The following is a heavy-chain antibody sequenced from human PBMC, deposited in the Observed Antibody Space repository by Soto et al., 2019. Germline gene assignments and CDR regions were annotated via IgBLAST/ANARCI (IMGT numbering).Heavy chain of an antibody. CDR2: ISSSDNII. CDR1: GFTFRDYY. J-gene: IGHJ4*02. D-gene: IGHD3-22*01. Sequence: GGSLGLSFSASGFTFRDYYMSWIRQAPGKGLEWVSYISSSDNIIYYADSVKGRFTISRDNAKNSLYLQMNSLRAEDTAVYYCARDRGYYDSSGYFDYWGQGP. CDR3: ARDRGYYDSSGYFDY. V-gene: IGHV3-11*01.